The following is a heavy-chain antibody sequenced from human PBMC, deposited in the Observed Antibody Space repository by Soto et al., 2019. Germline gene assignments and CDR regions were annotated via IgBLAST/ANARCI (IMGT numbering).Heavy chain of an antibody. V-gene: IGHV1-3*01. CDR3: ARGIWGSHRYYFDN. J-gene: IGHJ4*02. D-gene: IGHD3-16*02. CDR1: GYTFTGYA. CDR2: INAGNGNT. Sequence: QVPLVQSGAEVEKPGASVKVSCKASGYTFTGYAMQWVRQAPGQRLEWMGWINAGNGNTKYSQKFQGRVTFTRDTSASTAYMELSSLRSEDTAVYYCARGIWGSHRYYFDNWGQGTLVTVSS.